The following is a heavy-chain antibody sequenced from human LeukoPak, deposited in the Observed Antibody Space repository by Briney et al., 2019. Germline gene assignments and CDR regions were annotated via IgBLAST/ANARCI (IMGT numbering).Heavy chain of an antibody. D-gene: IGHD6-19*01. Sequence: ASVKVSCKASGYTFTGYYMHWVRQAPGQGLEWMGWINPNSGGTNYAQKFQGRVTMTRDTSISTAYMELSRLRSDGTAVYYCARAKGAVAYFDYWGQGTLVTVSS. V-gene: IGHV1-2*02. J-gene: IGHJ4*02. CDR2: INPNSGGT. CDR1: GYTFTGYY. CDR3: ARAKGAVAYFDY.